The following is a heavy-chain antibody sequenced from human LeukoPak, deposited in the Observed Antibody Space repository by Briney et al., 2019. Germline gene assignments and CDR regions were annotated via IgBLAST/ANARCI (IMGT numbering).Heavy chain of an antibody. J-gene: IGHJ4*02. CDR3: AKHWRYSIGWDGSGAY. D-gene: IGHD3-10*01. Sequence: GESLQISCKASGYSFTSYWIGWVRQTPGKGLEWMGIIYPGDSSIRYSPSFQGQVTISADKSINTAYLQWTSLQASDTAMYYCAKHWRYSIGWDGSGAYWGQGTLVTVSS. V-gene: IGHV5-51*01. CDR1: GYSFTSYW. CDR2: IYPGDSSI.